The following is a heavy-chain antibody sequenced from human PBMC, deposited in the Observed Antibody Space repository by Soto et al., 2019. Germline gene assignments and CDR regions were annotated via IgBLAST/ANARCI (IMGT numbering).Heavy chain of an antibody. J-gene: IGHJ4*02. D-gene: IGHD3-10*01. V-gene: IGHV1-3*01. CDR3: ASNRGLGEDY. Sequence: ASVKVSCKASGYTFTSYAMHWVRQAPGQRLEWMGWINACNGNTKYSQKFQGRVTITTDTSTSTAYMELRSLRSDDTAVYYCASNRGLGEDYWGQGTLVTVSS. CDR1: GYTFTSYA. CDR2: INACNGNT.